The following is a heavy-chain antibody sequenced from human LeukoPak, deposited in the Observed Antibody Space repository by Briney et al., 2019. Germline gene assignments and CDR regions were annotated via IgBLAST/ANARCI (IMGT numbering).Heavy chain of an antibody. J-gene: IGHJ4*02. Sequence: SETLSLTCTVSGGSISSSSHYWGWIRQPPGKGLEWIGSIYYSGNTYYNPSLKSRVTISIDTSKNQFSPKLSSVTAADTAVYYCARHANIVVVSAAKAFDYWGQGTLVTVSS. D-gene: IGHD2-2*01. CDR3: ARHANIVVVSAAKAFDY. CDR1: GGSISSSSHY. CDR2: IYYSGNT. V-gene: IGHV4-39*01.